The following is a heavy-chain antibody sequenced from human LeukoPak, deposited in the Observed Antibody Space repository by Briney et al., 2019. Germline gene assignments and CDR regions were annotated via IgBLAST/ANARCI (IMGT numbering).Heavy chain of an antibody. J-gene: IGHJ4*02. Sequence: GGSLRLSCAASGFTFSNYEMNWVRQAPGKGLEWVSYISLSGTTIYYADSVKGRFTISRDNSKNTLYLQMNSLRAEDTAVYYCAKAGSYDFWSGYYAATYFDYWGQGTLVTVSS. D-gene: IGHD3-3*01. V-gene: IGHV3-48*03. CDR2: ISLSGTTI. CDR1: GFTFSNYE. CDR3: AKAGSYDFWSGYYAATYFDY.